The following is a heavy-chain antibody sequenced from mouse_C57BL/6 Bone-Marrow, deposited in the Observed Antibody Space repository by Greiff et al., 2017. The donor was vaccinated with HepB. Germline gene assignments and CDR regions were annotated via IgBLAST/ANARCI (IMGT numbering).Heavy chain of an antibody. CDR3: ARGRVYYYGSTSFAY. CDR2: IDPSDSET. Sequence: QVQLQQPGAELVRPGSSVKLSCKASGYTFTSYWMHWVKQRPIQGLEWIGNIDPSDSETHYNQKFKDKATLTVDKSSSTAYMQLSSLTSEDSAVYYCARGRVYYYGSTSFAYWGQGTLVTVSA. J-gene: IGHJ3*01. CDR1: GYTFTSYW. D-gene: IGHD1-1*01. V-gene: IGHV1-52*01.